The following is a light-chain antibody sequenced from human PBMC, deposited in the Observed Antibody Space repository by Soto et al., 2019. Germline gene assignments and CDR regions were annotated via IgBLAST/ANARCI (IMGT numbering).Light chain of an antibody. CDR3: TSFTRSSTFV. CDR2: EVS. Sequence: QSVLTQPASVSGSPGQSITISCTGTSSDVGGYNYVSWYQQHPGKAPKLMIYEVSNRPSGVSNRFSGSKSGNTASLTISGLQAEDEADYYCTSFTRSSTFVFGTGTKLTVL. CDR1: SSDVGGYNY. J-gene: IGLJ1*01. V-gene: IGLV2-14*01.